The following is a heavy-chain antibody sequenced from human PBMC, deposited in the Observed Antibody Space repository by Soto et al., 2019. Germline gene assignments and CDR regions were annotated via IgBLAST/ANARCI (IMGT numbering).Heavy chain of an antibody. CDR2: IGTAGDT. V-gene: IGHV3-13*01. Sequence: GSLRLSCAASGFTFSSYDMHWVRQATGKGLEWVSAIGTAGDTYYPGSVKGRFTISRENAKNSLYLQMNSLRAEDTAVYYCARGWWELAFDIWGQGTRVTVSS. CDR1: GFTFSSYD. J-gene: IGHJ3*02. CDR3: ARGWWELAFDI. D-gene: IGHD1-26*01.